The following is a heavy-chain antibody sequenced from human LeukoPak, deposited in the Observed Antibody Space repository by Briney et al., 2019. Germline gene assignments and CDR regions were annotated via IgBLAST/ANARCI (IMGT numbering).Heavy chain of an antibody. CDR3: AREGGSTMVRGVYNQDFDY. V-gene: IGHV1-2*02. D-gene: IGHD3-10*01. CDR2: INLNSGGT. J-gene: IGHJ4*02. Sequence: ASVKVSCKASGYTFTGYYMHWVRQAPGQGLEWMGWINLNSGGTNYAQKLQGRVTMTTDTSTSTAYMELRSLRSDDTAVYYCAREGGSTMVRGVYNQDFDYWGQGTLVTVSS. CDR1: GYTFTGYY.